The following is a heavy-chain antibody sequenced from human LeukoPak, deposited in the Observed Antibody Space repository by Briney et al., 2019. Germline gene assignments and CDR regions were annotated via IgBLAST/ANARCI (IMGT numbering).Heavy chain of an antibody. J-gene: IGHJ3*02. D-gene: IGHD3-9*01. CDR2: ISGSGGST. V-gene: IGHV3-23*01. CDR1: GFTFSSYG. Sequence: GGTLRLSCAASGFTFSSYGMSWVRQAPGKGLEWVSSISGSGGSTYYADSVKGRFTISRDNSKNTLYLQMNSLRAEDTAVYYCAKDLLRYFEPRGAFDIWGQGTMVTVSS. CDR3: AKDLLRYFEPRGAFDI.